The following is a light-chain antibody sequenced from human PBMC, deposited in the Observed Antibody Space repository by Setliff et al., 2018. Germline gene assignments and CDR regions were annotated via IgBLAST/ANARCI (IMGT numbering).Light chain of an antibody. Sequence: QSALTQPASVSGSPGQSITISCTGSSSDIGGHEHVSWSLQHPGKVPKLLIFDVTKRPSGVSNRFSGSKSGNTASLTISGLQSEDEADYYCNSYGGPKNLGVFGTGTKVTVL. CDR3: NSYGGPKNLGV. CDR1: SSDIGGHEH. V-gene: IGLV2-14*03. CDR2: DVT. J-gene: IGLJ1*01.